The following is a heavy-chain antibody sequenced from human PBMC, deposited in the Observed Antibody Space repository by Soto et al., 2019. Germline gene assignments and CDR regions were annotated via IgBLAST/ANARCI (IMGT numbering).Heavy chain of an antibody. J-gene: IGHJ6*02. CDR1: GYTFTSYG. D-gene: IGHD5-18*01. V-gene: IGHV1-18*01. Sequence: QVQLVQSGAEVKKPGASVKVSCKASGYTFTSYGISWVRQAPGQGLEWMGWISAYNGNTNYAQKLQGRVTMTTDTSTSTAYMELRSLTSDDTAVYYCAREGVDTATGYYYGMDVWGQGTTVTVSS. CDR2: ISAYNGNT. CDR3: AREGVDTATGYYYGMDV.